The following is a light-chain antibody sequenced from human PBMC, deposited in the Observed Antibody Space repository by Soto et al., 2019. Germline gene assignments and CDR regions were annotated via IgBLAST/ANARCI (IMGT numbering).Light chain of an antibody. Sequence: SPSFLSPSIGESVTITCRASQVISTSLAWYQVKPGKAPKLLIYAASTLESGVPSRFSATVSGTEFSLTITSLQPEDFATYNCQQLFDSPITFGQGTRLEIK. CDR2: AAS. CDR1: QVISTS. CDR3: QQLFDSPIT. V-gene: IGKV1-9*01. J-gene: IGKJ5*01.